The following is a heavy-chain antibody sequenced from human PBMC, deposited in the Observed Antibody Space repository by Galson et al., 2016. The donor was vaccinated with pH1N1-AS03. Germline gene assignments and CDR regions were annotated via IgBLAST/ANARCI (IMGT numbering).Heavy chain of an antibody. CDR1: GFTFSDHA. CDR3: TRDSRYSDIWHEPFGALDY. J-gene: IGHJ4*02. CDR2: IRSKAHSGTP. V-gene: IGHV3-49*04. D-gene: IGHD3-16*01. Sequence: SLRLSCAASGFTFSDHAIVWVRQAPGKGLERVGFIRSKAHSGTPGYAASVYGRFTISRDDSESIAYLQMDSLKIEDTGVYYCTRDSRYSDIWHEPFGALDYWGQGTLVTVSS.